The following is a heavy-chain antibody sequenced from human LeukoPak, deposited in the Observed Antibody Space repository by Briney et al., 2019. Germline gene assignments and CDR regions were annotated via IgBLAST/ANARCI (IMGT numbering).Heavy chain of an antibody. J-gene: IGHJ4*02. V-gene: IGHV1-2*02. CDR3: ARSHLGIAPFDY. CDR2: INPNSGGT. Sequence: ASVKVSCKASGYTFTGYYMHWVRQAPGHGLEWMGWINPNSGGTTYTQKFQGRVTMTRDTSISTAYMELSRLRSDDTAVYYCARSHLGIAPFDYWGQGTLVTVSS. CDR1: GYTFTGYY. D-gene: IGHD6-13*01.